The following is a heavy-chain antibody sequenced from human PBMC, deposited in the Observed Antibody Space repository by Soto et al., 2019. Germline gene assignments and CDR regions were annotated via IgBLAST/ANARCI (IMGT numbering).Heavy chain of an antibody. J-gene: IGHJ4*02. CDR1: GFTFSSYS. Sequence: EVQLVESGGGLVQPGGSLRLSCAASGFTFSSYSMNWVRQAPGKGLEWVSYISSSSSTIYYADSVKGGFTISRDNAKNSLYLQMNSLRAEDTAVYYCARDQRGPITIFGVVKRASDYWGQGTLVTVSS. V-gene: IGHV3-48*01. CDR2: ISSSSSTI. D-gene: IGHD3-3*01. CDR3: ARDQRGPITIFGVVKRASDY.